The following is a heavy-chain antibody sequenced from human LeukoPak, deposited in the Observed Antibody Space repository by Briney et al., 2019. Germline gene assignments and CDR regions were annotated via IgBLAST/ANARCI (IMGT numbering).Heavy chain of an antibody. CDR2: INPNSGGT. J-gene: IGHJ5*02. CDR1: GYTFTGYY. Sequence: ASVKVSCKASGYTFTGYYMHWVRQAPGQGLEWMGWINPNSGGTNYAQEFQGRVTMTRDMSTSTAYMELSSLRSEDTAVYYCAAVYCSGGSCENWFDPWGQGTLVTVSS. CDR3: AAVYCSGGSCENWFDP. V-gene: IGHV1-2*02. D-gene: IGHD2-15*01.